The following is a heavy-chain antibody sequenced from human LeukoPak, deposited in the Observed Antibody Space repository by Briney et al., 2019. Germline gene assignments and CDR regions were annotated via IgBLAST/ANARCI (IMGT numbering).Heavy chain of an antibody. Sequence: GGSLRLSCAASGFTFSSHNMNWVRQCPGKGLEWVANIKQDGSAKFYVDSVKGRFTISRDNAKNSLYLQMNSLRVDDTAVYYCASTNSLDNWGQGTLVTVSS. D-gene: IGHD2-8*01. V-gene: IGHV3-7*01. J-gene: IGHJ4*02. CDR1: GFTFSSHN. CDR2: IKQDGSAK. CDR3: ASTNSLDN.